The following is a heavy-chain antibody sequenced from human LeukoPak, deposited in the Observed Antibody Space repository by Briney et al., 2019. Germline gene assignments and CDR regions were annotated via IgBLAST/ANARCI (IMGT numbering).Heavy chain of an antibody. Sequence: PSETLSLTCTVSGVSISSYYWSWIRQPPGKGLEWIGYIYYSGSTNYNPSLKSRVTISVDTSKNQFSLKLSSVTAADTAVYYCARGVGDSSWSYYYYGMDVWGQGTTVTVSS. CDR2: IYYSGST. D-gene: IGHD6-13*01. CDR1: GVSISSYY. V-gene: IGHV4-59*01. CDR3: ARGVGDSSWSYYYYGMDV. J-gene: IGHJ6*02.